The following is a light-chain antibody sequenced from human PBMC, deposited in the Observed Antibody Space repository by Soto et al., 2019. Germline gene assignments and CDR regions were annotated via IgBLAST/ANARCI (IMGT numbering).Light chain of an antibody. CDR3: ISYTTSSTWV. Sequence: QSALTQPASVSGSPGQSITISCTGTSSDVGAYNYVSWYQQHPDKAPKLMIYEVSNRPSGVSNRFSGSKSGNTASLTISGLQAEDEADYYCISYTTSSTWVFGGGTKLTVL. J-gene: IGLJ3*02. CDR2: EVS. V-gene: IGLV2-14*01. CDR1: SSDVGAYNY.